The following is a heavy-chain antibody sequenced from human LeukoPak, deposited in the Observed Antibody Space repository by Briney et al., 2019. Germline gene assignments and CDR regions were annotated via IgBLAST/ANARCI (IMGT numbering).Heavy chain of an antibody. D-gene: IGHD1-1*01. CDR3: ARVTHWYMDV. CDR2: IYYSGST. J-gene: IGHJ6*03. CDR1: GGSISSSSYY. V-gene: IGHV4-39*07. Sequence: SETLSLTCTVSGGSISSSSYYWGWIRQPPGKGLEWIGSIYYSGSTNYNPSLKSRVTISVDTSKNQFSLKLSSVTAADTAVYYCARVTHWYMDVWGKGTTVTVSS.